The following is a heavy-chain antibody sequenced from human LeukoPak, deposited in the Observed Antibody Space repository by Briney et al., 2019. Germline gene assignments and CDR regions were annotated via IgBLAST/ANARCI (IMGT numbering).Heavy chain of an antibody. J-gene: IGHJ4*02. CDR2: ISYDGSNK. D-gene: IGHD6-19*01. CDR1: GFTFSSYA. CDR3: AREGYSSGWFRN. Sequence: GGSLRLSCAASGFTFSSYAMHWVRQAPGKGLEWVAVISYDGSNKYYADSVKGRFTISRDNSKNTLYLQMNSLRAEDTAVYYCAREGYSSGWFRNWGQGTLVTVSS. V-gene: IGHV3-30-3*01.